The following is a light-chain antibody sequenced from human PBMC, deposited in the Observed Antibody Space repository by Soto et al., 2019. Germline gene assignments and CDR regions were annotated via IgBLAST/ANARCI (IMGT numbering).Light chain of an antibody. Sequence: QSALTQPPSASGSPGQSVTISCSGTSSDVGRYNFVSWYQQYPGKAPKLMIYEVTKRPSGVPDRFSGSKSGNTASLTVSGLQAEDEADYYCSSYTGSNHLVFGGGTKLTVL. CDR1: SSDVGRYNF. V-gene: IGLV2-8*01. CDR2: EVT. J-gene: IGLJ2*01. CDR3: SSYTGSNHLV.